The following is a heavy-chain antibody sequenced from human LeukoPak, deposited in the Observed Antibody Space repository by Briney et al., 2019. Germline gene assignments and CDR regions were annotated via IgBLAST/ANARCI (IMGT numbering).Heavy chain of an antibody. V-gene: IGHV4-34*01. CDR3: ARETGRFDY. CDR1: GGSFSGYY. D-gene: IGHD7-27*01. CDR2: INHSGST. Sequence: SETLSLTCAVYGGSFSGYYWSWIRQPPGKGLEWIGEINHSGSTNYNPSLKSRVTISVDTSKNQFSLKLSSVTAADTAVYYCARETGRFDYWGQGTLVTVSS. J-gene: IGHJ4*02.